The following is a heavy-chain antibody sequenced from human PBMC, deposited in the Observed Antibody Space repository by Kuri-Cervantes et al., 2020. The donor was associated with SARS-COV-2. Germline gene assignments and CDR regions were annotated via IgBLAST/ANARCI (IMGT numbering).Heavy chain of an antibody. D-gene: IGHD3-22*01. J-gene: IGHJ6*02. Sequence: ETLSLTCAASGFTFSSYSMNWVRQAPGKGLEWVSSISSSSSYIYYADSVKGRFTISRDNAKNTLYLQMNSLRAEDTAVYYCAREYYYDSSGYYPVGGYYYGMDVWGQGTTVTVSS. V-gene: IGHV3-21*01. CDR3: AREYYYDSSGYYPVGGYYYGMDV. CDR1: GFTFSSYS. CDR2: ISSSSSYI.